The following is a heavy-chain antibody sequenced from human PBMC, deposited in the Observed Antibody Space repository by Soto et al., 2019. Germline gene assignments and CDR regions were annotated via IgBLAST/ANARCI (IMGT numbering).Heavy chain of an antibody. Sequence: GGSLRLSCAASGFTFSSYGMHWVRQAPGKGLEWVAVISYDGSNKYYADSVKGRFTISRDNSKNTLYLQMNSLRAEDTAFYYCAKGGRQWLVTSDFNYWGQGALVTVSS. V-gene: IGHV3-30*18. CDR1: GFTFSSYG. CDR3: AKGGRQWLVTSDFNY. D-gene: IGHD6-19*01. J-gene: IGHJ4*02. CDR2: ISYDGSNK.